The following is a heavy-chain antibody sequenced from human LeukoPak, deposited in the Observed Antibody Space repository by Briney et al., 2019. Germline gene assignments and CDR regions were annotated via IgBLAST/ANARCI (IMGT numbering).Heavy chain of an antibody. CDR3: ARDQEGFDY. J-gene: IGHJ4*02. V-gene: IGHV1-46*01. CDR1: GYTFTSNY. CDR2: IYPRDGST. Sequence: ASVQVSCKASGYTFTSNYIHWVRQAPGQGLEWMGMIYPRDGSTSYAQKFQGRVTVTRDTSTSTVHMELSGLRSEDTAVYYCARDQEGFDYWGQGTLVTVSS.